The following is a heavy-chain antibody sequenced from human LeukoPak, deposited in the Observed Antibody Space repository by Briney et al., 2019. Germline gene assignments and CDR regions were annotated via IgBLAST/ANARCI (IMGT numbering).Heavy chain of an antibody. CDR1: GYTFSSYS. J-gene: IGHJ4*02. CDR2: ISVRSNYI. Sequence: GGSLRLSCVASGYTFSSYSISWVRHAPGKGLEWVSSISVRSNYIYYADSVRGRFSISRDDARDSLYLQMNSQRAEDTAVYFCVRLRRNSDTSGFYYYYDFWGQGTLVTVSS. CDR3: VRLRRNSDTSGFYYYYDF. D-gene: IGHD3-22*01. V-gene: IGHV3-21*01.